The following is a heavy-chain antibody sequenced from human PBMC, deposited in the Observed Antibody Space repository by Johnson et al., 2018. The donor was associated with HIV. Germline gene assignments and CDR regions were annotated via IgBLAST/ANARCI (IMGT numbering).Heavy chain of an antibody. J-gene: IGHJ3*01. CDR3: ARGGLLSPDAFDV. CDR2: IYSGGST. Sequence: VQLVESGGGLVQPGGSLRLSCAASGFTVSSNYMNWVRQAPGKGLEWVSVIYSGGSTHYADSVKGRFTISRDNSKNTLYLQMNSLRAEDTAVYYCARGGLLSPDAFDVWGQGTMVTVSS. CDR1: GFTVSSNY. V-gene: IGHV3-66*01. D-gene: IGHD2-21*02.